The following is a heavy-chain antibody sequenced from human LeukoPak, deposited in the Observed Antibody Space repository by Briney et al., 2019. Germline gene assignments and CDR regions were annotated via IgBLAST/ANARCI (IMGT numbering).Heavy chain of an antibody. CDR1: GGSFSGYY. D-gene: IGHD2-15*01. CDR2: INHSGST. V-gene: IGHV4-34*01. Sequence: SETLSLTCAVSGGSFSGYYWSWIRQPPGKGLEWIGEINHSGSTNYNPSLKSRVIISVDTSKNQFSLKLSSVTAADTAVYYCARGDGSGYFDYWGQGTLVTVSS. J-gene: IGHJ4*02. CDR3: ARGDGSGYFDY.